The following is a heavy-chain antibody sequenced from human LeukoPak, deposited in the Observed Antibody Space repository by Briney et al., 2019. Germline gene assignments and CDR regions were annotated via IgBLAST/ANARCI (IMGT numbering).Heavy chain of an antibody. CDR3: ARRRYYDGSGYLE. CDR1: GDSVSRSDSY. D-gene: IGHD3-22*01. J-gene: IGHJ1*01. CDR2: IYYSGRT. Sequence: SETLSLTCSVSGDSVSRSDSYWDWIRQPTGKWLEWIGTIYYSGRTYYSPSLKSRVTMSVDPSNNQFSLNLRSVTAADTALYYCARRRYYDGSGYLEWGQGTLLSVSS. V-gene: IGHV4-39*01.